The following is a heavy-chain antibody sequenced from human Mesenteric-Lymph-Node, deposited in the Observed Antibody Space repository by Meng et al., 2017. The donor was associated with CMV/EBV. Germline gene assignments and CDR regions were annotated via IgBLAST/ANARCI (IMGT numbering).Heavy chain of an antibody. J-gene: IGHJ5*02. V-gene: IGHV4-59*01. CDR1: GGSISHYY. CDR3: ARGLDP. CDR2: INNSGTT. Sequence: SETLSLTCTVSGGSISHYYWSWIRQTPGKGLEWIGYINNSGTTKYNPSLKSRVTTSVDMSKNQLYLRLSSVTAADTAVYYCARGLDPWGQGTLVTVSS.